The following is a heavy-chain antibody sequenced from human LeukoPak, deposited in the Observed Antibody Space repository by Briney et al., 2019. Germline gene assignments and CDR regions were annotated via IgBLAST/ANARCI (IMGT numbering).Heavy chain of an antibody. V-gene: IGHV1-2*02. CDR1: GYTFTAYY. CDR2: INPNSGGT. CDR3: AREGEDAFDI. Sequence: ASVKVSCKTSGYTFTAYYMHWVRQAPGQGLEWMGWINPNSGGTNYAQKFQGRVTMNSDTSISTAYMELSRLRSDDTAIYYCAREGEDAFDIWGQGAMVTVSS. J-gene: IGHJ3*02.